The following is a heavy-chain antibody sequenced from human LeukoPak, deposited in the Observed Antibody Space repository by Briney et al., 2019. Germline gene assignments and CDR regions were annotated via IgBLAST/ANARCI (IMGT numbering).Heavy chain of an antibody. J-gene: IGHJ5*02. CDR1: GGSIYNYY. V-gene: IGHV4-59*01. CDR2: ISHSGST. D-gene: IGHD2-2*01. CDR3: TRGGGSTNGWYNWFDP. Sequence: SETLSLTCSVSGGSIYNYYWSWIRQPPGKGLEWIGHISHSGSTSYHPSLTSRVTISVDMSKNQFSLNLTSVTAADTAVYYCTRGGGSTNGWYNWFDPWGQGTLVTVSS.